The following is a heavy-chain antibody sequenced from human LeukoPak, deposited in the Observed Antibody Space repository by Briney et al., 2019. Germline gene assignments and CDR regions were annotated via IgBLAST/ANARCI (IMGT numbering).Heavy chain of an antibody. V-gene: IGHV3-53*01. CDR3: ARAGGLRIAVAPIDC. D-gene: IGHD6-19*01. CDR2: IYSGGGT. J-gene: IGHJ4*02. Sequence: GGSLRLSCAASGFTFSSYAMSWVRQAPGKGLEWVSIIYSGGGTFYADSVKGRFIISRDNSKNTLYLQMNSLRAEDTAVYYCARAGGLRIAVAPIDCWGQGTLVTVSS. CDR1: GFTFSSYA.